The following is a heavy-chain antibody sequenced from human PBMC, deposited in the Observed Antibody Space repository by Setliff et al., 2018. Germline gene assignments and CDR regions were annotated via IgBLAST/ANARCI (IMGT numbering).Heavy chain of an antibody. CDR3: ARAGMASLNRKGVFEY. Sequence: ASVKVSCKASGGTFTSYYMYWLRQAPGQGPEWMGIINIGGGSASYAQKFQDRVTMTRDTSTSTVYLEVTSLRSEDTAVYYCARAGMASLNRKGVFEYWGQGTRVTVS. J-gene: IGHJ4*02. CDR2: INIGGGSA. D-gene: IGHD3-10*01. CDR1: GGTFTSYY. V-gene: IGHV1-46*01.